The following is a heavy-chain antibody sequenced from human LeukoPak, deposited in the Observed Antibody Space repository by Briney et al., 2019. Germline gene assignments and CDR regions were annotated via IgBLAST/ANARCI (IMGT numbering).Heavy chain of an antibody. CDR1: GASVSNNIYY. V-gene: IGHV4-61*01. CDR3: TRIRRAGRDLTGLDDY. CDR2: IYYGGSA. Sequence: PSETLSLTCTVSGASVSNNIYYWNWIRQPPGKGLEWIGYIYYGGSANYNPSLKSRATISLGTSKDQFSLKLTSVTAADTAVYYCTRIRRAGRDLTGLDDYWGQGTLVTVSS. D-gene: IGHD3-9*01. J-gene: IGHJ4*02.